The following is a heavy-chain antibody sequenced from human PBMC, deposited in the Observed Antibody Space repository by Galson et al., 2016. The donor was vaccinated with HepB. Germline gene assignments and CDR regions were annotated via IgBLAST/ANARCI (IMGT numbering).Heavy chain of an antibody. J-gene: IGHJ2*01. V-gene: IGHV3-23*01. CDR1: AFSFSSTG. Sequence: SLRLSCAASAFSFSSTGMSWARQARGKGPEWVSSISRSGDLTYYAESVKGRFTVSRDNTQNTLFLQMNSLRAEDTAVYSCPKIGTPGRWYFDLWGRGTLVTVSS. CDR2: ISRSGDLT. CDR3: PKIGTPGRWYFDL. D-gene: IGHD1/OR15-1a*01.